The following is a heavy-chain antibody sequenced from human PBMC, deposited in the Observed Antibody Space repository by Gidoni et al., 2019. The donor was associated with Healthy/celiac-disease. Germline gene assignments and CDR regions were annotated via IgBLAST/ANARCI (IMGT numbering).Heavy chain of an antibody. CDR2: ISWDGGST. CDR1: GFTFDDYA. J-gene: IGHJ4*02. CDR3: AKSVGGYSGYGSLDY. D-gene: IGHD5-12*01. V-gene: IGHV3-43D*03. Sequence: EVQLVESGGVVVQPGGSLRLSCAASGFTFDDYAMHWVRQAPGKGLEWVSLISWDGGSTYYADSVKGRFTISRDNSKNSLYLQMNSLRAEDTALYYCAKSVGGYSGYGSLDYWGQGTLVTVSS.